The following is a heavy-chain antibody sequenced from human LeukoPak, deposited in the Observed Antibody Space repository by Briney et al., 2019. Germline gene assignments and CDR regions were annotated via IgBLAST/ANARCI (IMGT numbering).Heavy chain of an antibody. J-gene: IGHJ4*02. V-gene: IGHV4-59*01. CDR2: IHYSGST. CDR3: ARDLRAAY. D-gene: IGHD3-16*01. CDR1: GASITSYY. Sequence: SDTLSLTCTVSGASITSYYWTWIRQPPGKGLEWIGYIHYSGSTNYNPSLKSRVTISVDTSKNQFSLKLSSVTAADTAVYYCARDLRAAYWGQGTLVTVSS.